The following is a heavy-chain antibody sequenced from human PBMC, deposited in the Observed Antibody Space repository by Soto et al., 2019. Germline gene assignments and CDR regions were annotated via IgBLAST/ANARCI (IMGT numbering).Heavy chain of an antibody. J-gene: IGHJ3*02. D-gene: IGHD2-15*01. CDR2: FDPEDGET. CDR3: ATRGHIVVVVAATPDDAFDI. V-gene: IGHV1-24*01. Sequence: ASVKVSCKVSGYTLTELSMHWVRQAPGKGLEWMGGFDPEDGETIYAQKFQGRVTMTEDTSTDTAYMELSSLRSEDTAVHYCATRGHIVVVVAATPDDAFDIWGQGTMVTVSS. CDR1: GYTLTELS.